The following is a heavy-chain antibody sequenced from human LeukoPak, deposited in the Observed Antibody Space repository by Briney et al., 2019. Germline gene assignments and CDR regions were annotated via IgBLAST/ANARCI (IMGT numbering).Heavy chain of an antibody. V-gene: IGHV4-39*01. Sequence: SETLSLTCTVPGGSISSSSYYWGWIRQPPGTGLEWIGSIYYSGSTYYNPSLKSRVTISVDTSKNQFSLKLSSVTAADTAVYYCAAYYDYVWGSYPFDYWGQGTLVTVSS. CDR1: GGSISSSSYY. CDR3: AAYYDYVWGSYPFDY. J-gene: IGHJ4*02. CDR2: IYYSGST. D-gene: IGHD3-16*02.